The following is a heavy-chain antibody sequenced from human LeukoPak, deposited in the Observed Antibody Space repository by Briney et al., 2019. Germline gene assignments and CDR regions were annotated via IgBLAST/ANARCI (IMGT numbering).Heavy chain of an antibody. V-gene: IGHV4-4*02. CDR3: ARAGGYYDSSGYYSRAGVFDI. J-gene: IGHJ3*02. CDR2: IYHSGIN. CDR1: GGSVNSNW. D-gene: IGHD3-22*01. Sequence: SGTLSLTCAISGGSVNSNWWSWVRQPPGEGLEWIGEIYHSGINNYSPSHQSRVTISVDKPKNQFSLRLSSVTAADTAAYYCARAGGYYDSSGYYSRAGVFDIWGQGTMVTVSS.